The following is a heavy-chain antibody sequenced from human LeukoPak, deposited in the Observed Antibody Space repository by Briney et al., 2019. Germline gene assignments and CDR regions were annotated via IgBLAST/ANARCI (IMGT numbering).Heavy chain of an antibody. CDR2: ISSSSSHI. V-gene: IGHV3-21*01. Sequence: GGSLRLSCAASGFTFSSYSMNWVRQAPGKGLEWVSSISSSSSHIYYADSVKGRFTISRDNAKNSLYLQMNSLRAEDTAVYYCARDPFSGYDYWGQGTLVTVSS. J-gene: IGHJ4*02. D-gene: IGHD3-22*01. CDR3: ARDPFSGYDY. CDR1: GFTFSSYS.